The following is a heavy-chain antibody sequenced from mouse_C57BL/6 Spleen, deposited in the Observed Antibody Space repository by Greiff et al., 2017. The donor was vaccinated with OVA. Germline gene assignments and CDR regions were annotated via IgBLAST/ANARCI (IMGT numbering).Heavy chain of an antibody. CDR2: IDPNSGGT. J-gene: IGHJ2*01. Sequence: QVQLQQPGAELVKPGASVKLSCKASGYTFTSYWMHWVKQRPGRGLDWIGRIDPNSGGTKYNEKFKSKATLTVDKPSSTAYMQLSSLTSEDSAVYYCARWRWADDGYFFFDYWGQGTTLTVSS. V-gene: IGHV1-72*01. CDR1: GYTFTSYW. D-gene: IGHD2-3*01. CDR3: ARWRWADDGYFFFDY.